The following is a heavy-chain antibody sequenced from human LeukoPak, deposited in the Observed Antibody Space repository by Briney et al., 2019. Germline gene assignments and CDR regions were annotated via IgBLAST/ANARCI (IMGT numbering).Heavy chain of an antibody. V-gene: IGHV3-53*01. CDR1: GFTVSSNS. CDR2: IYSDNT. D-gene: IGHD1-26*01. CDR3: ARWGWELQTIYYYYMDV. Sequence: PGGSLRLSCTVSGFTVSSNSMSWVRQAPGKGLEWVSFIYSDNTHYSDSVKGRFTISRDNSKNTLYLQMNSLRAEDTAVYYCARWGWELQTIYYYYMDVWGKGTTVTVSS. J-gene: IGHJ6*03.